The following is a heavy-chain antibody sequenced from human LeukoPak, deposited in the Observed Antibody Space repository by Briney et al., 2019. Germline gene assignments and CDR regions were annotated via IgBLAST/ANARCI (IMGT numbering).Heavy chain of an antibody. CDR1: GGSISSYY. CDR3: ARGLRGGGSYSIDY. V-gene: IGHV4-34*01. J-gene: IGHJ4*02. D-gene: IGHD2-21*01. Sequence: PSETLSLTCTVSGGSISSYYWTWIRQPPGKGLEWIGEINHSGNTNFNPSLKSRVTISVDTSKNQFSLKLSSVTAADTALYYCARGLRGGGSYSIDYWGQGMLVTVSS. CDR2: INHSGNT.